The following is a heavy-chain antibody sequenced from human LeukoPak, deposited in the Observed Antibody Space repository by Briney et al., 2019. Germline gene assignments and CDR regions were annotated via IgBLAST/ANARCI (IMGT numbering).Heavy chain of an antibody. CDR2: IISDSGGT. CDR1: GYTFTAKH. J-gene: IGHJ5*01. Sequence: ASVKVSCKASGYTFTAKHMHWVRQAPGQGLEWMGKIISDSGGTDYAQRFQGRVTMTVDTSITTAYMELSRLTSDDTAVYYCARENWHYDSWGQGTLVTVPS. D-gene: IGHD1-7*01. CDR3: ARENWHYDS. V-gene: IGHV1-2*02.